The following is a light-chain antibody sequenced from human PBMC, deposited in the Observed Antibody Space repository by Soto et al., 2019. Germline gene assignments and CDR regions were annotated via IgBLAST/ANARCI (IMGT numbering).Light chain of an antibody. J-gene: IGKJ1*01. V-gene: IGKV3-20*01. CDR2: GAS. CDR3: QQYGSSSWT. CDR1: QSVSSY. Sequence: EIVLTQSPATLSLSPGERATLSCRASQSVSSYLAWYQQKPGQAPRLLIYGASSRATGIPDRFSGSGSGTDFTLTISRLEPEDFAAYYCQQYGSSSWTFGQGTKVDI.